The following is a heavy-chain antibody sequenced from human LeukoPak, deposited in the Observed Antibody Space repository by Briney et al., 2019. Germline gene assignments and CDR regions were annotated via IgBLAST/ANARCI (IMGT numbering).Heavy chain of an antibody. D-gene: IGHD3-9*01. CDR1: GFTFSSYA. Sequence: GGSLRLSCAASGFTFSSYAMSWVRQAPGKGLEWVSAISGSGGSTYYADSVKGRFTISRDNSKNTLYLQMNSLRAEDTAVYYCAKDPPVYYDILTGYYEEYPRWGQGTLVTVSS. CDR3: AKDPPVYYDILTGYYEEYPR. V-gene: IGHV3-23*01. CDR2: ISGSGGST. J-gene: IGHJ4*02.